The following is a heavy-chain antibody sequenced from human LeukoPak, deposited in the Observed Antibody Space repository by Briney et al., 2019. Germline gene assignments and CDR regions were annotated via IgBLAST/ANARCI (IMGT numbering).Heavy chain of an antibody. CDR2: IIPILGIA. Sequence: SVKVSCKASGYSFTSYGLSWVRQAPGQGLEWMGRIIPILGIANYAQKFQGRVTITADKSTSTAYMELSSLRSEDTAVYYCARVDTAMVIDYWGQGTLVTVSS. V-gene: IGHV1-69*04. CDR3: ARVDTAMVIDY. D-gene: IGHD5-18*01. J-gene: IGHJ4*02. CDR1: GYSFTSYG.